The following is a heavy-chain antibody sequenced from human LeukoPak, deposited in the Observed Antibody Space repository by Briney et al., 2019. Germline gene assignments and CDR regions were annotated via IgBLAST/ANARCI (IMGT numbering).Heavy chain of an antibody. D-gene: IGHD5-24*01. CDR2: ISYDGSNK. V-gene: IGHV3-30*18. J-gene: IGHJ4*02. CDR1: GFTFSSYG. Sequence: GGSLRLSCAASGFTFSSYGMHWVRQALGKGLEWVAVISYDGSNKYYADSVKGRFTISRDNSKNTLYLQMNSLRAEDTAVYYCAKDLTRDGFDYWGQGTLVTVSS. CDR3: AKDLTRDGFDY.